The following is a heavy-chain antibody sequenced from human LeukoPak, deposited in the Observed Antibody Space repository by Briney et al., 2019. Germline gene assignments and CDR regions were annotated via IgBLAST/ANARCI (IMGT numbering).Heavy chain of an antibody. J-gene: IGHJ4*02. CDR3: ARGAPPQN. CDR1: GGSISSSSYY. V-gene: IGHV4-39*07. CDR2: VYYTGAS. Sequence: SETLSLTCTVSGGSISSSSYYWGWIRQPPGKGLEWIGSVYYTGASYYNPSPKSRVTISIDTSKNHFSLNLTSVTAADTAVYYCARGAPPQNWGRGALVTVSS.